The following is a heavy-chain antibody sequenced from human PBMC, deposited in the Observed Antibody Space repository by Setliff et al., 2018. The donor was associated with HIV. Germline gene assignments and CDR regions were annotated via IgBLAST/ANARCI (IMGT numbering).Heavy chain of an antibody. CDR2: IIRDSSYI. D-gene: IGHD3-10*01. CDR3: ARDGTRLMAAMDV. Sequence: GGSLRLSCAASGFTFSTFSVNWVRQAPGKGLEWVSSIIRDSSYIFYTDSVKGRFTISRENAKNSLYLQMNSLRAEDTAVYYCARDGTRLMAAMDVWGKGTTVTVSS. J-gene: IGHJ6*03. V-gene: IGHV3-21*01. CDR1: GFTFSTFS.